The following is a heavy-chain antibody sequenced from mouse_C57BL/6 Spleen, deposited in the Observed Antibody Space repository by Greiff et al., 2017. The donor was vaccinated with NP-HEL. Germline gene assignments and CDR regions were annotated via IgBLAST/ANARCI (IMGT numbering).Heavy chain of an antibody. J-gene: IGHJ3*01. CDR1: GYTFTSYW. CDR2: IDPSDSET. Sequence: VQLQQSGAELVRPGSSVKLSCKASGYTFTSYWMHWVKQRPIQGLEWIGNIDPSDSETHYNQKFKDKATLTVDKSSSTAYMQLSSLTSEDSAVYYCARGGSGWFAYWGQGTLVTVSA. CDR3: ARGGSGWFAY. V-gene: IGHV1-52*01.